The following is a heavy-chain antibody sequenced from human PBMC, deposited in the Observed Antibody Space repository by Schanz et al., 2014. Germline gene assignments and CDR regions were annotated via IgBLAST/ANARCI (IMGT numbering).Heavy chain of an antibody. Sequence: DVQLVESGGGLVKPGGSLRLSCAASGFTFSTYTMNWVRQAPGKGLEWVSSISSSSTYIYYTDSLKGRFTISRDNAKTSLYLQMNSLRAEDTAMYYCARVRRGVLPATLGDAFDIWGQGTMVTISS. J-gene: IGHJ3*02. CDR2: ISSSSTYI. CDR1: GFTFSTYT. D-gene: IGHD2-15*01. CDR3: ARVRRGVLPATLGDAFDI. V-gene: IGHV3-21*02.